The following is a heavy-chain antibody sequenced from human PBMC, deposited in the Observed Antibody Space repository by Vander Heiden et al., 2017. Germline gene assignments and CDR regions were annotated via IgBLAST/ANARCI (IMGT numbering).Heavy chain of an antibody. V-gene: IGHV4-59*01. J-gene: IGHJ4*02. CDR2: IYYSGST. Sequence: QVQLQESGPGLVKPSETLSLTCTVSGGSISSYYWSWIRQPPGKGLEWIGYIYYSGSTNYNPSLKSRVTISVDTSKNQFSLKLSSVTAADTAVYYCARDKGGDNFDYWGQGTLVTVSS. D-gene: IGHD4-17*01. CDR1: GGSISSYY. CDR3: ARDKGGDNFDY.